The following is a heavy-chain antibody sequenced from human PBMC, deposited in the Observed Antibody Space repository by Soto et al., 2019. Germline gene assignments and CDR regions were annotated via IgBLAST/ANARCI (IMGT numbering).Heavy chain of an antibody. CDR3: ARDGSQLELRPLITLDY. CDR1: GYTFTSYG. J-gene: IGHJ4*02. D-gene: IGHD1-7*01. CDR2: ISAYNGNT. V-gene: IGHV1-18*04. Sequence: ASVKVSCKASGYTFTSYGISWVRQAPGQGLEWMGWISAYNGNTNYAQKLQGRVTMTTDTSTSTAYMELRSLRSDETAVYYCARDGSQLELRPLITLDYWGQGTLVTVSS.